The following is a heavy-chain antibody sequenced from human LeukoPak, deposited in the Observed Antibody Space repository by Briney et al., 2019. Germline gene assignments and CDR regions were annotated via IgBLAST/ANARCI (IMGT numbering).Heavy chain of an antibody. V-gene: IGHV1-46*01. Sequence: ASVKVSCKASGYIFTTYSIHWVRQAPGQGLEWIGMINPRGDTPAYAQKFQGRVTMTSDTSTTTIYMELSSLKSEDTGLYYCARKWSSRDWFDPWGQGTLVTVSS. CDR1: GYIFTTYS. D-gene: IGHD2-8*01. CDR3: ARKWSSRDWFDP. CDR2: INPRGDTP. J-gene: IGHJ5*02.